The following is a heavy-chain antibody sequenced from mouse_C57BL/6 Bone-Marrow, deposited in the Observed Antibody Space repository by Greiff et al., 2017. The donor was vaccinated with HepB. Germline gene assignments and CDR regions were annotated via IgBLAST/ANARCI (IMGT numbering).Heavy chain of an antibody. Sequence: EVKVVESGGDLVKPGGSLKLSCAASGFTFSSYGMSWVRQTPDKRLEWVATISSGGSYTYYPDSVKGRFTISRDNAKNTLYLQMSSLKSEDTAMYYCARQWDAMDYWGQGTSVTVSS. CDR1: GFTFSSYG. CDR2: ISSGGSYT. V-gene: IGHV5-6*01. J-gene: IGHJ4*01. CDR3: ARQWDAMDY.